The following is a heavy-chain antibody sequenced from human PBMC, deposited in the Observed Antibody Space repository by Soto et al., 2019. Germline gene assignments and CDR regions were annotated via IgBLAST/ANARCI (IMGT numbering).Heavy chain of an antibody. Sequence: EVELVESGGGLVQPGGSLRLSCAASGFTLGSYWMHWVRQAPGKGLVWVSRLSGDGTGTRYADFVKGRFTISGDNAKNTLYLDMNSLGPEDTAVYHCVRGGGGGSFDQWGQGTLVTVSS. CDR1: GFTLGSYW. V-gene: IGHV3-74*01. D-gene: IGHD2-15*01. CDR3: VRGGGGGSFDQ. J-gene: IGHJ4*02. CDR2: LSGDGTGT.